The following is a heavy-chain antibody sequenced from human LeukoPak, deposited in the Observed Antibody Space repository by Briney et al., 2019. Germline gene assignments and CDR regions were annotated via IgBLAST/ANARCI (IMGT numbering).Heavy chain of an antibody. D-gene: IGHD5-18*01. V-gene: IGHV3-23*01. Sequence: SGGSLRLSCAASGFTFSSYSMNWVRQAPGKGLEWVSAISGSGGSTYYADSVKGRFTISRDNSKNTLYLQMNSLRAEDTAVYYCAKGDSYGEYWGQGTLVTVSS. CDR3: AKGDSYGEY. CDR2: ISGSGGST. CDR1: GFTFSSYS. J-gene: IGHJ4*02.